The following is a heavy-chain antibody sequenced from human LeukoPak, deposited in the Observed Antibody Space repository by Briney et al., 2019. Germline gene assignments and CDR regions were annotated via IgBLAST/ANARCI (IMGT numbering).Heavy chain of an antibody. J-gene: IGHJ4*02. CDR2: ISAYNGNT. D-gene: IGHD6-13*01. Sequence: ASVKVSCKASGYTFTSYGISWVRQAPGQGLEWMGWISAYNGNTNYAQKLQGRVTMTTDTSTSTAYMELRSLRSDDTAVYYCARDRVQRGLAAAGYWGQGTLVTVSS. V-gene: IGHV1-18*01. CDR1: GYTFTSYG. CDR3: ARDRVQRGLAAAGY.